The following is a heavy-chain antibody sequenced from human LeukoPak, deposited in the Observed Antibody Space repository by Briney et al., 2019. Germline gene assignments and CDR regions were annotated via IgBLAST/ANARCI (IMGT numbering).Heavy chain of an antibody. J-gene: IGHJ4*02. V-gene: IGHV4-39*07. CDR1: GGSISSSSYY. Sequence: SETLSLTCTVSGGSISSSSYYWGWIRQPPGKGLEWIGSIYYSGSTYYNPSLKSRVTISVDTSKNQFSLKLSSVTAADTAVYYCARSGTVTTWNYWGQGTLVTVSS. CDR3: ARSGTVTTWNY. D-gene: IGHD4-17*01. CDR2: IYYSGST.